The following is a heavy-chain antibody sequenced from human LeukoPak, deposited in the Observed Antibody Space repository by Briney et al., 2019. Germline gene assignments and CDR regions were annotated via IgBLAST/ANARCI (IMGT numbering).Heavy chain of an antibody. J-gene: IGHJ4*03. CDR3: ADGSKVDAGMYSYDIGY. CDR1: GYTFSGYY. V-gene: IGHV1-2*06. CDR2: INPKSGGT. D-gene: IGHD2-15*01. Sequence: ASPKVSSEASGYTFSGYYIRWGRHAPRQGLEWMGRINPKSGGTNYAQKFRGRVTMSRDTSIRTAYKVLSRLRFDATAEYYCADGSKVDAGMYSYDIGYWGLGTMITVSS.